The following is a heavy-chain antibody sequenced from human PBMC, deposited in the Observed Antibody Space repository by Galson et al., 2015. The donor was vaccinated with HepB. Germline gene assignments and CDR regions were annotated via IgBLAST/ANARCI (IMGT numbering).Heavy chain of an antibody. CDR3: ATDSPRWTLGGNYYYRMDV. CDR1: GCTFSNFA. D-gene: IGHD3/OR15-3a*01. CDR2: IIPLFHTA. V-gene: IGHV1-69*13. J-gene: IGHJ6*02. Sequence: SVKVSCKASGCTFSNFAFSWVRQAPGQGLECLGGIIPLFHTARYTQKFQGRVSITADELTSTVYMEMSRLTSEDTAVYYCATDSPRWTLGGNYYYRMDVCGEGTTVLGSS.